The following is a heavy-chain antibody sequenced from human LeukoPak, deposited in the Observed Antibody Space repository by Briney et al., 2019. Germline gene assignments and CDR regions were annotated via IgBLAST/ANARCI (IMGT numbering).Heavy chain of an antibody. Sequence: GASVKVSCKASGYTFTSYYMHWVRQAPGQGLEWMGIINPSGGSTSYAQKFQGRVTMTRDTSTSTVYMELSSLRSEDTAVYYCARGPLMRPNIVVVPAASGWFDPWGQGTLVTVSS. V-gene: IGHV1-46*01. D-gene: IGHD2-2*01. CDR3: ARGPLMRPNIVVVPAASGWFDP. J-gene: IGHJ5*02. CDR1: GYTFTSYY. CDR2: INPSGGST.